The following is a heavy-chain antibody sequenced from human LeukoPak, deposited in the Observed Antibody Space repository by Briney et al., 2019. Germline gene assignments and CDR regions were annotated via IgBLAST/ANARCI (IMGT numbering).Heavy chain of an antibody. CDR3: ARGYSSSWYWNMYYFDY. V-gene: IGHV3-23*01. CDR1: GFTFSSYA. Sequence: GGSLRLSCAASGFTFSSYAMSWVRQAPGKGLEWVSVIGGSNGITFYVGSVKGRFTISRDNAKNSLYLQMNSLRAEDTAVYYCARGYSSSWYWNMYYFDYWGQGTLVTVSS. D-gene: IGHD6-13*01. CDR2: IGGSNGIT. J-gene: IGHJ4*02.